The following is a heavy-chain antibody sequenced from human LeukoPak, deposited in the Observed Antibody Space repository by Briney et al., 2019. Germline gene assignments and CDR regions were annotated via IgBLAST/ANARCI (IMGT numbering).Heavy chain of an antibody. D-gene: IGHD3-22*01. CDR1: GFTFSDYY. J-gene: IGHJ4*02. Sequence: GGTLRLSCAASGFTFSDYYMSWIRQAPGKALEWVSYVSSGSSTIYYADSVKGRFTVSRDNGKRSLYLHMNSLRAEDTAVYYCARGSITMIVVEDYWGQGTLVTVSS. CDR2: VSSGSSTI. V-gene: IGHV3-11*04. CDR3: ARGSITMIVVEDY.